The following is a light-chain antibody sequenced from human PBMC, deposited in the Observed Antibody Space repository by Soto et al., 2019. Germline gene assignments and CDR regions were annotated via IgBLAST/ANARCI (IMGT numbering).Light chain of an antibody. CDR3: SSYTSSSTYV. J-gene: IGLJ1*01. V-gene: IGLV2-14*01. CDR2: DVS. Sequence: QSALTQPASVSGSPGQSITVSCTGTSSDIGGYNYVSWYQQHPGKAPKLMIYDVSNRPSGVSNRFSGSKSGNTASLTISGLQAEDEADYYYSSYTSSSTYVFATGTKVTVL. CDR1: SSDIGGYNY.